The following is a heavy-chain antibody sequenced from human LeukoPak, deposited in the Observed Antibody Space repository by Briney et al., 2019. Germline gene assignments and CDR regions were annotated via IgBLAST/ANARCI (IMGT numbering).Heavy chain of an antibody. J-gene: IGHJ5*02. CDR3: AKLPGSSSSNWFDP. D-gene: IGHD6-13*01. CDR1: GYTFTSYD. V-gene: IGHV1-8*01. Sequence: ASVKVSCKASGYTFTSYDINWVRQATGQGLEWMGWMNPNSGNTSYAQKFQGRVTMTRNTSISTAYMELNSLRAEDTAVYYCAKLPGSSSSNWFDPWGQGTLVTVSS. CDR2: MNPNSGNT.